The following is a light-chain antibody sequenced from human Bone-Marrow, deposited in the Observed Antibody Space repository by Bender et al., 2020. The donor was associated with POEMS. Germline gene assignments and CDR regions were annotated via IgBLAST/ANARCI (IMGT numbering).Light chain of an antibody. J-gene: IGLJ1*01. V-gene: IGLV1-40*01. Sequence: QSVLTQPPSVSGAPGQRVTISCTGSGSNIGAGYDVSWYQQLPGSAPKLLIYRNINRPSGVPDRFYASKSGTSASLAITGLQAEDEADYYCQSFDGSLGVYVFGTGTEVTVL. CDR1: GSNIGAGYD. CDR3: QSFDGSLGVYV. CDR2: RNI.